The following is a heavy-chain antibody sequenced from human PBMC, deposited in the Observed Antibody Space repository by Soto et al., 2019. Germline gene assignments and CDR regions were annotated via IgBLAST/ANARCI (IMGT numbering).Heavy chain of an antibody. Sequence: QIHLQQSGPGLVNPSGTLSLNCAVSGGSISGVNWWSWVRQPPGEGLEWIGAIFYSGYTRTNYNPSLNGRGTISLDESEHRFSLVLTTVTDADTAVYVFASHVTMSGTRGFDYWGQGTLVTASS. CDR2: IFYSGYTRT. D-gene: IGHD6-13*01. J-gene: IGHJ4*02. CDR3: ASHVTMSGTRGFDY. V-gene: IGHV4-4*02. CDR1: GGSISGVNW.